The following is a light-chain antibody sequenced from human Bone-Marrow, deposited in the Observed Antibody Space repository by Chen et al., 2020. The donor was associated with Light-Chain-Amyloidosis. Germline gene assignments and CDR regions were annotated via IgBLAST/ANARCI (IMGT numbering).Light chain of an antibody. CDR1: SGSIATNY. J-gene: IGLJ3*02. CDR2: EDD. CDR3: QSYRGCSQGV. V-gene: IGLV6-57*01. Sequence: NFMLTQPHSVSESPGKTVIISCTRSSGSIATNYVQWYQQRPGSSPTTVIYEDDQRPSGVPDRFFCSIYRSSNSAALPISGLQTEDEADYYCQSYRGCSQGVFGVGTKLT.